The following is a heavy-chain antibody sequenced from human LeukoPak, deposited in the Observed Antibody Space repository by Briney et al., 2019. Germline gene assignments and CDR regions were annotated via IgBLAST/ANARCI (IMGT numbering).Heavy chain of an antibody. V-gene: IGHV4-34*01. Sequence: SETLSLTCAVYGGSSSGFHWNWIRQPPGKGLEWIGDIDHSGSTHYNPSLTSRVTISVDPSKNQFSLNLTSVTAADTAVYYCAKSGGYGLIDYWGQGTLVTVSS. D-gene: IGHD1-26*01. CDR2: IDHSGST. J-gene: IGHJ4*02. CDR1: GGSSSGFH. CDR3: AKSGGYGLIDY.